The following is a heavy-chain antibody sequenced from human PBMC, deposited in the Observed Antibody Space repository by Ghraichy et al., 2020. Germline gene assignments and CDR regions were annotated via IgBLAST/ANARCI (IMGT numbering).Heavy chain of an antibody. J-gene: IGHJ4*02. D-gene: IGHD3-3*01. CDR3: ARGGTIDDFWSGYHNYFDY. CDR2: IIPIFGTA. Sequence: SVKVSCKASGGTFSSYAISWVRQAPGQGLEWMGGIIPIFGTANYAQKFQGRVTITADKSTSTAYMELSSLRSEDTAVYYCARGGTIDDFWSGYHNYFDYWGQGTLVTVSS. CDR1: GGTFSSYA. V-gene: IGHV1-69*06.